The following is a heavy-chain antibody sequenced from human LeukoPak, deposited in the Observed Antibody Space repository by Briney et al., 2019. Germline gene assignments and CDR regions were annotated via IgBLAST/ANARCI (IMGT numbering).Heavy chain of an antibody. CDR1: GGSISSYY. D-gene: IGHD3-10*01. CDR3: ARDIGSGSFDY. Sequence: PSETLSLTCTVSGGSISSYYWSWIRPPPGKGLGWIGYIYYSGSTNYNPSLKSRVTISVDTSKNQFSLKLSSVTAADTAVYYCARDIGSGSFDYWGQGTLVTVSS. J-gene: IGHJ4*02. V-gene: IGHV4-59*01. CDR2: IYYSGST.